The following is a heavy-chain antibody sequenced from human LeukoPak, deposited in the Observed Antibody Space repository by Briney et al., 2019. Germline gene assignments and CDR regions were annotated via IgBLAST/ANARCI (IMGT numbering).Heavy chain of an antibody. Sequence: GASVKVSCKASGYTFTIYYMHWVRQAPGQGLEWMGWINPNSGATTYAQRFQGRVTMTRDTSISTAYMGLSGLTSDDTGVYYCARNPPYCTSTDCYNDYWGQGTLVTVSS. CDR2: INPNSGAT. CDR3: ARNPPYCTSTDCYNDY. J-gene: IGHJ4*02. V-gene: IGHV1-2*02. CDR1: GYTFTIYY. D-gene: IGHD2-2*02.